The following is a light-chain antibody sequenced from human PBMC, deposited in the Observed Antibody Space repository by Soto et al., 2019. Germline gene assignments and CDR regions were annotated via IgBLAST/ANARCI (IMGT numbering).Light chain of an antibody. Sequence: EIVWEQSPGPLFFSPRDKTNLSSRASQSLRNSYFGWHQQKPGQAPRLLIYGVSTRATGVPDGFSGSGSGTDFTLTISRLEPEDFAVYYCPQYGNSPLTFGGLTKVDIK. V-gene: IGKV3-20*01. CDR1: QSLRNSY. CDR3: PQYGNSPLT. CDR2: GVS. J-gene: IGKJ4*01.